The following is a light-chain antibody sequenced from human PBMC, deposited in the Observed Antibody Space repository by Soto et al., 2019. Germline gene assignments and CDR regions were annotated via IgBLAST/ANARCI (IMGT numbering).Light chain of an antibody. CDR3: SSYTSSSPYV. J-gene: IGLJ1*01. CDR2: DVS. Sequence: QSALTQPASVSGSTGQSITISCTGTSSDVGGYNYVSWYQQYPGKANKLMIYDVSNRPSGVSNRFSGSKSGNTASLTISGLQDEDEADYYCSSYTSSSPYVFGTGTKVTVL. V-gene: IGLV2-14*01. CDR1: SSDVGGYNY.